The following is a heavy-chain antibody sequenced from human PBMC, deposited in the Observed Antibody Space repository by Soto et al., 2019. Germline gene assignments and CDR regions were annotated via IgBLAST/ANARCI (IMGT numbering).Heavy chain of an antibody. V-gene: IGHV3-21*02. CDR1: GFTFSSYS. J-gene: IGHJ2*01. Sequence: EMQLVESGGGLVKPGRSLKLSCAASGFTFSSYSMNWVRQAPGKGLEWVSSISGSSNHIYYADSLKGRLTISRDNAKNALYLHINSLRDEDAAVYYCARDSAASSSSDRYFDLWGRGTLVTVSS. D-gene: IGHD6-13*01. CDR2: ISGSSNHI. CDR3: ARDSAASSSSDRYFDL.